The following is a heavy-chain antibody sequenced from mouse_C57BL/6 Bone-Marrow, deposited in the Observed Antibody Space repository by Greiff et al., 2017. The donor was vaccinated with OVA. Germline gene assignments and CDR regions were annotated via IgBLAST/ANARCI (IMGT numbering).Heavy chain of an antibody. V-gene: IGHV1-81*01. D-gene: IGHD1-1*01. CDR2: IYPRSGNT. CDR1: GYTFTSYG. Sequence: QVQLQQSGAELARPGASVKLSCKASGYTFTSYGISWVKQRTGQGLEWIGEIYPRSGNTYYNEKFKGKATLTADNSSSTAYMELRSLTSEDSAVYFGARGSPYYGSSYWYFDGWGTGTTVTVSS. J-gene: IGHJ1*03. CDR3: ARGSPYYGSSYWYFDG.